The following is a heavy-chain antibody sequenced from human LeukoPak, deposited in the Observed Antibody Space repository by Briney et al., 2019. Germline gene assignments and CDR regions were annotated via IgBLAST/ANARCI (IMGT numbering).Heavy chain of an antibody. J-gene: IGHJ3*02. Sequence: ASVKVSCKASGYTFTSYGISWVRQAPGQGLEWMGWISAYNGNTNYAQKLQGRVTITTDTSTSTAYMELRSLRSDDTAVYYCARDNAASLRAGNDAFDIWGQGTMVTVSS. CDR1: GYTFTSYG. CDR2: ISAYNGNT. V-gene: IGHV1-18*01. D-gene: IGHD6-25*01. CDR3: ARDNAASLRAGNDAFDI.